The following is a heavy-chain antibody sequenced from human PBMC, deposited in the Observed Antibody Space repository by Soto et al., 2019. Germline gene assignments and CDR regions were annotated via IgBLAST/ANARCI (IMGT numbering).Heavy chain of an antibody. CDR2: IYYSGST. J-gene: IGHJ6*02. V-gene: IGHV4-59*12. CDR1: GGSISSYY. Sequence: PSETLSLTCTVSGGSISSYYWSWIRQPPGKGLEWIGFIYYSGSTNYNPSLKSRVTISIDTSKNQFSLKLSSVTAADTAVYYCARLNTHYYYYYYGMDVWGQGTTVTVSS. D-gene: IGHD3-16*01. CDR3: ARLNTHYYYYYYGMDV.